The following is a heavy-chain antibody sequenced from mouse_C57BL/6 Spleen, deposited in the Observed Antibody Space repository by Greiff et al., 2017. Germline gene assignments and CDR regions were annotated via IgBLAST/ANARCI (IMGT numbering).Heavy chain of an antibody. V-gene: IGHV1-72*01. CDR1: GYTFTSYW. CDR2: IDPNSGGT. CDR3: AKGVSSYDAMDY. D-gene: IGHD1-1*01. Sequence: VQLQQPGAELVKPGASVKLCCKASGYTFTSYWMHWVKQRPGRGLEGIGRIDPNSGGTKYNEKFKSKATLTVDKPSSTAYTQLSSLTSEDSAVYYCAKGVSSYDAMDYWGQGTSVTVSS. J-gene: IGHJ4*01.